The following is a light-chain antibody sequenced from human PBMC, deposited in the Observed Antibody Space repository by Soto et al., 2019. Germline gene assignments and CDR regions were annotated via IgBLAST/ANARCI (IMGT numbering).Light chain of an antibody. V-gene: IGKV3-11*01. J-gene: IGKJ4*01. CDR2: EAS. CDR1: QSVRSC. Sequence: EIVLTQSPATLSLSPGERATLSCRASQSVRSCLARYQQIPGQPPRRLISEASTRATGIPARFSGSGAGTALTLPLSSREPEDFSGFYCQQCGTWPDVTFGGGTKVDIK. CDR3: QQCGTWPDVT.